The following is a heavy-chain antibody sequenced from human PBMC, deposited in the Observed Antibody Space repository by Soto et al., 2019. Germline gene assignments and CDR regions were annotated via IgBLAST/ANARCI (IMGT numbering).Heavy chain of an antibody. CDR1: GFTFSSSW. D-gene: IGHD2-8*02. J-gene: IGHJ4*02. V-gene: IGHV3-7*01. Sequence: GGSLRLSCAASGFTFSSSWMAWVRQAPGKGPEWVANINQDGSDKNYVDSVKGRFTISRDNTKNSLFLQMESLRVEDTAVYHCVKDTGGALAYWGPGTLVTVSS. CDR3: VKDTGGALAY. CDR2: INQDGSDK.